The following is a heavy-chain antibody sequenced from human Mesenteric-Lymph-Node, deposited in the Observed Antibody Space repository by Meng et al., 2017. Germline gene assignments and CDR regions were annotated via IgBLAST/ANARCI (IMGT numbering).Heavy chain of an antibody. CDR2: IRTKTNSYAT. D-gene: IGHD5-18*01. V-gene: IGHV3-73*01. CDR1: GFTFSGSA. J-gene: IGHJ3*02. Sequence: GESLKISCAASGFTFSGSAMHWVRQASGKGLEWLGRIRTKTNSYATVYTASVQGRFTNSRDDSKNTAYLQMNSLKTEDTAVYYCTRLSRNVDTPPTDTFDIWGQGTLVTVSS. CDR3: TRLSRNVDTPPTDTFDI.